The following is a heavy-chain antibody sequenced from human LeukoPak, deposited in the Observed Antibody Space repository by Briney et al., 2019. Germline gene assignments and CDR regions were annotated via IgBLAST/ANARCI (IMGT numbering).Heavy chain of an antibody. J-gene: IGHJ4*02. Sequence: ASVKVSCKASGYTFTSYGISWVRQAPGQGLEGMGWISAYNGNTNYAQKLQGRVTMTTDTSTSTAYMELRSLRSDDTAVYYCASHYYDSSGYYFFGYWGQGTLVTVSS. CDR3: ASHYYDSSGYYFFGY. CDR1: GYTFTSYG. CDR2: ISAYNGNT. V-gene: IGHV1-18*01. D-gene: IGHD3-22*01.